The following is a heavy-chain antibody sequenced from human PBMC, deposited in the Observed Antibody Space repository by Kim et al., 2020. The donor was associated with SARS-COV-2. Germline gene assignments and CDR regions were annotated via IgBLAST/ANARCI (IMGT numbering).Heavy chain of an antibody. CDR3: ARTSSGWPLGYYYYGMDV. CDR1: GGSISSSSYY. Sequence: SETLSLTCTVSGGSISSSSYYWGWIRQPPGKGLEWIGSIYYSGSTYYNPSLKSRVTISVDTSKNQFSLKLSSVTAADTAVYYCARTSSGWPLGYYYYGMDVWGQGTTVTVSS. J-gene: IGHJ6*02. D-gene: IGHD6-19*01. CDR2: IYYSGST. V-gene: IGHV4-39*01.